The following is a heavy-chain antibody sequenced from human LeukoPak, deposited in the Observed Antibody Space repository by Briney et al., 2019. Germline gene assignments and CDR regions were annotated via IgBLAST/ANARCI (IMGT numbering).Heavy chain of an antibody. CDR1: GGTFSSYA. V-gene: IGHV1-69*06. CDR2: IIPIFGTA. CDR3: AKSWGRQWGTTNYYMDV. J-gene: IGHJ6*03. D-gene: IGHD1-26*01. Sequence: GASVKVSCKASGGTFSSYAISWVRQAPGQGLEWMGGIIPIFGTANYAQKFQGRVTITADKSTSTAYMELSSLRAEDMALYYCAKSWGRQWGTTNYYMDVWGKGTTVTVSS.